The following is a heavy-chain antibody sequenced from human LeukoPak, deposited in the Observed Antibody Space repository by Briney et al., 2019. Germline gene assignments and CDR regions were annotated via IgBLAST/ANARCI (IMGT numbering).Heavy chain of an antibody. CDR1: GFTFTSSA. CDR3: AAAVRGYTSGWYYFDY. D-gene: IGHD6-19*01. Sequence: TSVKVSCKASGFTFTSSAVQWVRQARGQRLEWIGWIVVGSSNTNYAQKFQGRVTITRDMSTSTAYMELSSLRSEDTAVYYCAAAVRGYTSGWYYFDYWGQGTLVTVSS. CDR2: IVVGSSNT. J-gene: IGHJ4*02. V-gene: IGHV1-58*01.